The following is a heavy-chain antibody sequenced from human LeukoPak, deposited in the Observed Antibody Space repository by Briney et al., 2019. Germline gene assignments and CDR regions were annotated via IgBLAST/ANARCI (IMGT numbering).Heavy chain of an antibody. V-gene: IGHV3-23*01. CDR2: ISANGDNT. CDR1: GFTFSNYA. J-gene: IGHJ4*02. D-gene: IGHD2/OR15-2a*01. CDR3: AKFSTHYDY. Sequence: GGSLRLSCAASGFTFSNYAMSWVRQAPGKGLEWVSLISANGDNTYYADFVKGRFTISRDNSRSTLYLQMNSLRAEDTAIYYCAKFSTHYDYWGQGTLVTVSS.